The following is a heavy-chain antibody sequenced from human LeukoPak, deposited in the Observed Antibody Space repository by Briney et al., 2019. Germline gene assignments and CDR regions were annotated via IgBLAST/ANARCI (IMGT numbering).Heavy chain of an antibody. CDR3: ARTGNCGGDCYSDYWYFGL. CDR2: INHSGST. V-gene: IGHV4-34*01. D-gene: IGHD2-21*02. J-gene: IGHJ2*01. Sequence: SETLSLTCAVYGGSFSGYYWSWIRQPPGKGLEWIGEINHSGSTNYNPSLKSRVTISVDTSKNQFSLKLSSVTAADTAVYYCARTGNCGGDCYSDYWYFGLWGRGTLVTVSS. CDR1: GGSFSGYY.